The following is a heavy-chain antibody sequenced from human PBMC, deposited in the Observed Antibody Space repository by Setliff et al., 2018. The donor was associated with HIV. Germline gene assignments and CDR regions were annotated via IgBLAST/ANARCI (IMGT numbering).Heavy chain of an antibody. CDR1: GFTFSNAW. CDR2: IKSKTDSGTT. J-gene: IGHJ6*03. Sequence: LRLSCAASGFTFSNAWMNWVRQAPGKGLEWVGRIKSKTDSGTTDYAAPVKGRFTISRDDTKNTLYLQMNSLKTEDTAVYYCGRVGGAAEPYYYFMDVWGKGTTVTVSS. D-gene: IGHD2-15*01. V-gene: IGHV3-15*07. CDR3: GRVGGAAEPYYYFMDV.